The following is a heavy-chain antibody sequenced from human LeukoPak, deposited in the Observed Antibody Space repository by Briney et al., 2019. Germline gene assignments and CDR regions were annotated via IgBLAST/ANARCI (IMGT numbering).Heavy chain of an antibody. V-gene: IGHV3-30*18. CDR3: AKDPYRVIVATSNYLDP. J-gene: IGHJ5*02. CDR1: GFTFSSYG. D-gene: IGHD2-21*01. CDR2: ISNDGSNK. Sequence: QTGGSLRLSCAASGFTFSSYGMHWVRQAPGKGLEWVAVISNDGSNKHYGDFVKGRFTISRDNSKNTLYLQMDSLRGEDTAVYYCAKDPYRVIVATSNYLDPWGQGTLVTVSS.